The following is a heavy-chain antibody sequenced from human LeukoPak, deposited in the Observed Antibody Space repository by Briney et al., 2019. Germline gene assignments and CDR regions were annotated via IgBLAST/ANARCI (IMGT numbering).Heavy chain of an antibody. CDR3: ATSPPSYYDFWSGYYKD. CDR2: ISGSGGST. J-gene: IGHJ4*02. D-gene: IGHD3-3*01. CDR1: GFTFSSYA. Sequence: GGSLRLSCAASGFTFSSYAMSWVRQAPGKGLEWVSAISGSGGSTYYADSVKGRFTISRDNSKNTLYLQMNSLRAEDTAVYYCATSPPSYYDFWSGYYKDWGQGTLVTVSS. V-gene: IGHV3-23*01.